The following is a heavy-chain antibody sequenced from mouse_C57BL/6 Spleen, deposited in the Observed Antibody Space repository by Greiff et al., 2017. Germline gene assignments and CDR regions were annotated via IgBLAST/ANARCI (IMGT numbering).Heavy chain of an antibody. CDR1: GYTFTSYW. CDR3: ARWPLNGGRSFAY. D-gene: IGHD1-1*02. J-gene: IGHJ3*01. CDR2: IHPNSGST. V-gene: IGHV1-64*01. Sequence: QVHVKQPGAELVKPGASVKLSCKASGYTFTSYWMHWVKQRPGQGLEWIGMIHPNSGSTNYNEKFKSKATLTVDKSSSTAYMQLSSLTSEDSAVYDCARWPLNGGRSFAYWGQGTLVTVSA.